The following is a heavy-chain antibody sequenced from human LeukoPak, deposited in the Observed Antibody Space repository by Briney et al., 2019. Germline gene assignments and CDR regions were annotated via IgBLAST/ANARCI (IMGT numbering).Heavy chain of an antibody. CDR3: ARGRFELHF. CDR1: GGSISNYY. Sequence: PSETLSLTCTVSGGSISNYYWSWIRQPPGKGLESIGYIYYSGSTNYNPSLKSRVTISVDMSKNQFSLELNSVTAADTAVYYCARGRFELHFWRQGTLVTVSS. CDR2: IYYSGST. J-gene: IGHJ4*02. D-gene: IGHD2-15*01. V-gene: IGHV4-59*01.